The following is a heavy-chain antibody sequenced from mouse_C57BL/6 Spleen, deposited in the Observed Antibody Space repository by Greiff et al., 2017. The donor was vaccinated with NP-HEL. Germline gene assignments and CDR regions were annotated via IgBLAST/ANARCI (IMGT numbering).Heavy chain of an antibody. CDR2: IYPRDGST. J-gene: IGHJ4*01. V-gene: IGHV1-85*01. CDR3: ARRSKGYAMDY. D-gene: IGHD6-1*01. Sequence: QVQLKQSGPELVKPGASVKLSCKASGYTFTSYDINWVKQRPGQGLEWIGWIYPRDGSTKYNEKFKGKATLTVDTSSSTAYMELHSLTSEDSAVYFCARRSKGYAMDYWGQGTSVTVSS. CDR1: GYTFTSYD.